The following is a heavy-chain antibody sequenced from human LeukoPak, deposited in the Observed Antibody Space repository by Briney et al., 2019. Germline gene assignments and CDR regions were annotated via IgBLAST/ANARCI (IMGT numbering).Heavy chain of an antibody. CDR1: GFTFSSYS. CDR3: ARGREGQQLVRLRSYYYMDV. CDR2: ISSSSSYI. J-gene: IGHJ6*03. Sequence: GGSLRLSCAASGFTFSSYSMNWVRQAPGKGLEWVSSISSSSSYIYYADSVKGRFTISRDNAKSSLYLQMNSLRVEDTAVYYCARGREGQQLVRLRSYYYMDVWGKGTTVTVSS. D-gene: IGHD6-13*01. V-gene: IGHV3-21*01.